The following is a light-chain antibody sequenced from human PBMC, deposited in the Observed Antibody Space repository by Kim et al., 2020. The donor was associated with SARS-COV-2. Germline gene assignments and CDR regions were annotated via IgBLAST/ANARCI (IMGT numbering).Light chain of an antibody. Sequence: APGQKVTISCSGSSSNIGNNYVSWYQQLPGTAPKLLIYDNNKRPSGIPDRFSGSKSGTSATLGITGLQTGDEADYYCGTWDSSLRVFCGGTQLTVL. CDR1: SSNIGNNY. CDR3: GTWDSSLRV. J-gene: IGLJ3*02. V-gene: IGLV1-51*01. CDR2: DNN.